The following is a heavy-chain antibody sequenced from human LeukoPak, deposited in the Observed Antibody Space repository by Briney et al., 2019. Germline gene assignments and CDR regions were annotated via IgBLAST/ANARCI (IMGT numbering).Heavy chain of an antibody. CDR3: ASFVGQGVWYLETLKSYYFDC. CDR1: GGTFSSYA. CDR2: IIPIFGTA. J-gene: IGHJ4*02. V-gene: IGHV1-69*05. D-gene: IGHD6-19*01. Sequence: SVKVSCKASGGTFSSYAISWVRQAPAQGLEWMGGIIPIFGTANYAQKFQGRVTITTDEATSTAYMELSSLRSEDTDVYDCASFVGQGVWYLETLKSYYFDCWGQGTLVTVSS.